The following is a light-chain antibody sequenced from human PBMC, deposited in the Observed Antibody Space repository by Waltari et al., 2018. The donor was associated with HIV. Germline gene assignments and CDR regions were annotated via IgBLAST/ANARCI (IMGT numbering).Light chain of an antibody. J-gene: IGKJ1*01. CDR1: QSVSRH. V-gene: IGKV3-15*01. CDR2: GAS. Sequence: PQSPATLSVAPGERATVSCRASQSVSRHLAWYQQKSGQDPRLLIYGASSRATGIPARISGTGSGTEFTLTISSLQSEDFXVYYCQQYNNWPRTFGQGTKVEIK. CDR3: QQYNNWPRT.